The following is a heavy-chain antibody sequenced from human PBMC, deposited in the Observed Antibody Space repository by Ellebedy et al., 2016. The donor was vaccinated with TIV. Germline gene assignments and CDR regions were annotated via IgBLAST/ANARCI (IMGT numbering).Heavy chain of an antibody. CDR1: GFTFSGYA. CDR2: ISGSGGST. Sequence: GESLKISXAASGFTFSGYAMSWVRQAPGKGLEWVSAISGSGGSTYYADSVKGRFTISRDNSKNTLYLQMNSLRAEDTAVYYCATLGYQLLWKYYFDYWGQGTLVTVSS. D-gene: IGHD2-2*01. J-gene: IGHJ4*02. V-gene: IGHV3-23*01. CDR3: ATLGYQLLWKYYFDY.